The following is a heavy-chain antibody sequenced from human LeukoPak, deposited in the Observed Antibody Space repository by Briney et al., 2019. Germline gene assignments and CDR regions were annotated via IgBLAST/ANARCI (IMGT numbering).Heavy chain of an antibody. Sequence: GGSLRLSCAASGFTFSSYCMSWVRQAPGKGLEWVANIKKDGSEKYYVDSVKGRFTISRDNAKTSLYLQMNSLRAEDTAVYYCARDLSGVTGYTYGRGIDYWGQGTLVTVSS. CDR3: ARDLSGVTGYTYGRGIDY. J-gene: IGHJ4*02. CDR2: IKKDGSEK. CDR1: GFTFSSYC. V-gene: IGHV3-7*01. D-gene: IGHD5-18*01.